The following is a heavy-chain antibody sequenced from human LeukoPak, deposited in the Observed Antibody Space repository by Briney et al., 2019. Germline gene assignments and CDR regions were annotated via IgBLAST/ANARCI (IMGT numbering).Heavy chain of an antibody. CDR3: ARDGWEVDYDSSGYYPRWFDP. V-gene: IGHV1-18*01. J-gene: IGHJ5*02. D-gene: IGHD3-22*01. Sequence: GASVKVSCKASGYTFTSYGISWVRQAPGQGLEWMGWISAYNGNTNYAQKLQGRVTMTTDTSTSTAYMELRSLRSDDTAVYYCARDGWEVDYDSSGYYPRWFDPWGQGTLVTVSS. CDR2: ISAYNGNT. CDR1: GYTFTSYG.